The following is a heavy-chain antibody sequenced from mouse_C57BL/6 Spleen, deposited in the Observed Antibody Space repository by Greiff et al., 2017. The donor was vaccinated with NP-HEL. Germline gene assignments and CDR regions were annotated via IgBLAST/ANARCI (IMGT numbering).Heavy chain of an antibody. CDR2: IYPRSGNT. CDR3: ARRWEGVYFDY. Sequence: VQLQQSGAELARPGASVKLSCKASGYTFTSYGISWVKQRTGQGLEWIGEIYPRSGNTYYTEKFKGKATLTADKSSSTAYMELRSLTSEDSAVYFCARRWEGVYFDYWGQGTTLTVSS. CDR1: GYTFTSYG. J-gene: IGHJ2*01. V-gene: IGHV1-81*01. D-gene: IGHD1-1*02.